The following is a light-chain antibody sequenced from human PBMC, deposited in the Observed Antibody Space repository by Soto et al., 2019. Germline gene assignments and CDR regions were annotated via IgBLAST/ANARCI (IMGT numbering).Light chain of an antibody. CDR3: HQYDSSPLT. Sequence: EIVLTQSPGTLSLSPGQRATLSCRASQSLSSNYLAWYQQKPGLAPRLLIYGASSRATGLPDRFSGSASGTDFTLSISRLEPEDFAVYYCHQYDSSPLTFGGGTKVEIK. J-gene: IGKJ4*01. CDR2: GAS. CDR1: QSLSSNY. V-gene: IGKV3-20*01.